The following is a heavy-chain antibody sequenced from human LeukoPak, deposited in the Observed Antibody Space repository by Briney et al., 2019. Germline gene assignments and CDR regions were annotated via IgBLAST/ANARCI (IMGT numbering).Heavy chain of an antibody. V-gene: IGHV4-59*11. Sequence: PSETLSLTCTVSGGSISSHYWSWIRQPPGKGLEGIGYIYYSGSTNYNPSLKSRVTISVDTSKNQFSLKLSSVTAADTAVYYCARGPYCTNGVCYGSLNYWGQGTLVTVSS. D-gene: IGHD2-8*01. CDR3: ARGPYCTNGVCYGSLNY. J-gene: IGHJ4*02. CDR1: GGSISSHY. CDR2: IYYSGST.